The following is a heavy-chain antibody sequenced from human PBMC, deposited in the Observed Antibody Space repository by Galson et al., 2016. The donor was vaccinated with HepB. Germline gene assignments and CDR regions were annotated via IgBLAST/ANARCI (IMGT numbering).Heavy chain of an antibody. J-gene: IGHJ3*01. D-gene: IGHD2-8*01. CDR2: LLYSGST. Sequence: SETLSLTCTVSGGSLSSHYWSWIRQPPGKGLEWIGYLLYSGSTSYNPSLKSRVTISGDTSKMQFSLRLSSVTAADPAVYSCARFAPGVTPAFDLWGQGTVVTVSS. CDR3: ARFAPGVTPAFDL. CDR1: GGSLSSHY. V-gene: IGHV4-59*11.